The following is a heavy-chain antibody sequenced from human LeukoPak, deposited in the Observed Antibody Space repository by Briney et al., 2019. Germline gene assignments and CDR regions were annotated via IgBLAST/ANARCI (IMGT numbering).Heavy chain of an antibody. Sequence: SETLSLTCTVSGGSISSYYWSWIRQPPGKGLEWIGYIYYSGSTNYHPSLKSRFTISVDTSNNQFSLKLSSVTAADTAVYYCARVVYSDGSYYFDYWGQGTLVTVSS. V-gene: IGHV4-59*01. D-gene: IGHD5-18*01. CDR2: IYYSGST. J-gene: IGHJ4*02. CDR1: GGSISSYY. CDR3: ARVVYSDGSYYFDY.